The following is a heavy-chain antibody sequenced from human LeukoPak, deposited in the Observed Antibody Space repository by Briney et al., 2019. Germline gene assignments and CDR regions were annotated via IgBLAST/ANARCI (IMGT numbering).Heavy chain of an antibody. Sequence: VASVKVSCKATSRISWVRQAPGQGLEWMGWIGTYGGDTYYAQKFQGRITVTTDTSTSTVYMELRKLRSDDTAVYYCARELWNFYDDSGYNRDFESWGQGTLVSVSS. J-gene: IGHJ5*01. CDR2: IGTYGGDT. CDR1: TSR. D-gene: IGHD3-22*01. V-gene: IGHV1-18*01. CDR3: ARELWNFYDDSGYNRDFES.